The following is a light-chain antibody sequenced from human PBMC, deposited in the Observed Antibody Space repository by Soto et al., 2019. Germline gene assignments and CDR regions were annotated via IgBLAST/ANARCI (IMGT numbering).Light chain of an antibody. Sequence: QPVLTQSPSASASLGASVKLTCTLSSGHSSYVIAWHQQQPEKGPRYLMNLNSDGSHSKGDGIPDRFSGSGSGAERYLTISSLQSEDEADYYCQTWGTGIHVVFGGGTKLTVL. V-gene: IGLV4-69*01. CDR3: QTWGTGIHVV. CDR1: SGHSSYV. CDR2: LNSDGSH. J-gene: IGLJ2*01.